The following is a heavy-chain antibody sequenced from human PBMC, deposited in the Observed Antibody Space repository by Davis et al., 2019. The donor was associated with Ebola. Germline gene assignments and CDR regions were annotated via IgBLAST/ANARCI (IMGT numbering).Heavy chain of an antibody. D-gene: IGHD4-17*01. J-gene: IGHJ4*02. CDR3: ARDRYGDHDY. Sequence: ASVKVSCKASGYTFTGHYMHRLRRARGQGLEWLGWVSGYRGNPDYAQKFKDRVTLTTDTSTSTAYMELSRLGSDDTALYYCARDRYGDHDYRGQRTLVTVSS. CDR1: GYTFTGHY. CDR2: VSGYRGNP. V-gene: IGHV1-18*04.